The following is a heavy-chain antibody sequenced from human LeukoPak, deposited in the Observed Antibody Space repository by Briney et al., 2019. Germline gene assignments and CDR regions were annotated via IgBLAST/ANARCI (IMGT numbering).Heavy chain of an antibody. V-gene: IGHV4-59*01. Sequence: SETLSLTCTVSGGSISTYYWSWIRQPPGKGLEWIGYVYYSGSTNYNPSLKSRVTISADTSKNQFSLKLISVTAADTAVYYCASRKLGNDYWGQGTLVTVSS. CDR3: ASRKLGNDY. CDR2: VYYSGST. CDR1: GGSISTYY. J-gene: IGHJ4*02. D-gene: IGHD7-27*01.